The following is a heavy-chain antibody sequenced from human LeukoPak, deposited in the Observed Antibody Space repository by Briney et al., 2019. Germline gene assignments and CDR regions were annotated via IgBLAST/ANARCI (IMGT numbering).Heavy chain of an antibody. Sequence: ASVKVSCKASGYTFTGYYMHWVRQAPGQGLEWMGWINPNSGGTNYAQKFQGRVTMTRDTSISTAYMELRRLRSDDTAVYYCARSSAVAGRFDYWGQGTLVTVSS. CDR1: GYTFTGYY. CDR3: ARSSAVAGRFDY. CDR2: INPNSGGT. D-gene: IGHD6-19*01. V-gene: IGHV1-2*02. J-gene: IGHJ4*02.